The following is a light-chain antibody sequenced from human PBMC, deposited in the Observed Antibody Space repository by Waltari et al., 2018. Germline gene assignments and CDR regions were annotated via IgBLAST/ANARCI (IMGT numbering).Light chain of an antibody. CDR3: QKYGTLPAT. V-gene: IGKV3-20*01. CDR1: QSVSRT. J-gene: IGKJ1*01. CDR2: DAS. Sequence: EIVLTQSPGPLPFSPGERPTLSCRASQSVSRTLAWYQQKPGQAPRLLIYDASTWATGIPDRFSGSGSGTEFSLTISRLEPEDFAVYYCQKYGTLPATFGQGTKVQIK.